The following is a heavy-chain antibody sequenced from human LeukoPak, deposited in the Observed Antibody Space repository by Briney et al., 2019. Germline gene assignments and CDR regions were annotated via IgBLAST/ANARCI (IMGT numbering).Heavy chain of an antibody. Sequence: SETLSLTCTVSGGSISSYYWSWIRQPAGKGLEWIGRIYTSGSTNYNLSLKSRVTMSVDTSKNQFSLKLSSVTAADTAVYYCAREGCSGGSCNFDYWGQGTLVTVSS. D-gene: IGHD2-15*01. V-gene: IGHV4-4*07. J-gene: IGHJ4*02. CDR3: AREGCSGGSCNFDY. CDR1: GGSISSYY. CDR2: IYTSGST.